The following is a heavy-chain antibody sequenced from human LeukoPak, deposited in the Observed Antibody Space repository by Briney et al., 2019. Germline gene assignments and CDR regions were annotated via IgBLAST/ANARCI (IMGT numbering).Heavy chain of an antibody. CDR1: GFTFSSYS. D-gene: IGHD1-26*01. CDR2: ISSSSSYI. Sequence: GGSLRLSCAASGFTFSSYSMNWVRQAPGKGLEWVSSISSSSSYIYYADSVKGRFTISRDNAKNSLYLQMNSLRAEDTAVYYCXXXXXRVGAYPFDYWGQGTLVTVSS. V-gene: IGHV3-21*01. J-gene: IGHJ4*02. CDR3: XXXXXRVGAYPFDY.